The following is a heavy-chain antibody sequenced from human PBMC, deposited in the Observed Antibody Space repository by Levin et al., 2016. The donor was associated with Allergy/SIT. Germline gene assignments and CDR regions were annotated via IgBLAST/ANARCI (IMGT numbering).Heavy chain of an antibody. V-gene: IGHV3-74*01. Sequence: GESLKISCAASGFTFSSYWMHWVRQAPGKGLVWVSRINSDGSSTSYADSVKGRFTISRDNAKNSLYLQMNSLRAEDTALYYCAKGLGVAGDNWFDPWGQGTLVTVSS. CDR3: AKGLGVAGDNWFDP. CDR2: INSDGSST. J-gene: IGHJ5*02. D-gene: IGHD6-19*01. CDR1: GFTFSSYW.